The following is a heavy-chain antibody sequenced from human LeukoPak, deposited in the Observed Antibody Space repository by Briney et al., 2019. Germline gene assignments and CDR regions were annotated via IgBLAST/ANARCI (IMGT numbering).Heavy chain of an antibody. V-gene: IGHV4-4*02. Sequence: SGTLSLTCAVSGGSISSSNWWSWVRQPPGKGLEWIGEIYHSGSTNYNPSLKSRVTISVDKSKNQFSLKLSSVTAADTAVYYCASTPPAFYYDSWFDPWGQGTLVIVSS. D-gene: IGHD3-22*01. CDR3: ASTPPAFYYDSWFDP. J-gene: IGHJ5*02. CDR2: IYHSGST. CDR1: GGSISSSNW.